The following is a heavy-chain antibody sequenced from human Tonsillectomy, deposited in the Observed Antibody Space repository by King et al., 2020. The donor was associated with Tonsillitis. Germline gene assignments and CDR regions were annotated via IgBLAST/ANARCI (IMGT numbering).Heavy chain of an antibody. CDR3: ARGGGEYDVLTGYPL. J-gene: IGHJ4*02. V-gene: IGHV1-18*01. CDR2: ISAYNGNT. Sequence: QLVQSGAEVKEPGASVKVSCKASGYTFTNYGISWVRQAPGQGLEWMGWISAYNGNTNYTQNLQGRVTMTTDTSTSTAYMELRRLRSDDTAVYYCARGGGEYDVLTGYPLWGQGTLVTVAS. CDR1: GYTFTNYG. D-gene: IGHD3-9*01.